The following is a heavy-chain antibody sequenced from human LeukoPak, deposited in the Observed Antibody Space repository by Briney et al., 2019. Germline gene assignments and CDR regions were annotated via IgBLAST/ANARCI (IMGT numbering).Heavy chain of an antibody. D-gene: IGHD6-13*01. CDR1: VYTFTGYY. V-gene: IGHV1-2*02. Sequence: ASVKVSCKASVYTFTGYYMHWVRQAPGQGLEWMGWINPNSGGTNYAQKFQGRVTMTRDTSISTAYMELSRLRSDDTAVYYCARALRPNYSSSWSEPGYWGQGTLVTVSS. CDR2: INPNSGGT. J-gene: IGHJ4*02. CDR3: ARALRPNYSSSWSEPGY.